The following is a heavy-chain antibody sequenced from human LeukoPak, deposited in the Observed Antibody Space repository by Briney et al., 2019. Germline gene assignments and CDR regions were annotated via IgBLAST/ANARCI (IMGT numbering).Heavy chain of an antibody. D-gene: IGHD1-26*01. Sequence: GPLRLSCAASGFTFSSFEMNWVRQAPGKGLEWVGRIKSKRDFETIDYAAPVKGRFTISRDDSRNTLYLQMNSLKIEDTALYYCMIDVPGGSYPFDYWGQGTLVTVSS. V-gene: IGHV3-15*01. CDR2: IKSKRDFETI. CDR3: MIDVPGGSYPFDY. J-gene: IGHJ4*02. CDR1: GFTFSSFE.